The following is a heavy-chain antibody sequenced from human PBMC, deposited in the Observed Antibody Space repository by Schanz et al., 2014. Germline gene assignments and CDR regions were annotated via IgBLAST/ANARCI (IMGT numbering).Heavy chain of an antibody. V-gene: IGHV4-39*01. CDR2: ISYSGNT. CDR1: GTSITSSTYY. Sequence: QLQLRESGPGLVKPSETLSLICSVSGTSITSSTYYWGWIRQPPGKGPGWIGSISYSGNTYYTPSLKSRVTISLDTPKTQFSLSLTSVTAADTAVYYCARPSSVVGITGWFDTWGQGTLVTVSS. CDR3: ARPSSVVGITGWFDT. D-gene: IGHD3-22*01. J-gene: IGHJ5*02.